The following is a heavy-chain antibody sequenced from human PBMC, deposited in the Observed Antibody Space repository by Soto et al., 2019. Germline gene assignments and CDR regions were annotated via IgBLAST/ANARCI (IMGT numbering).Heavy chain of an antibody. Sequence: GGSLRLSCSAAGFNFSSYAMHWVRQAPGKGLEYVSAISSNGGSTYYADSVKGRFTISRDNSKNTLYLQMSSLRAEDTAVYYCVKGGYSYGVYYFDYWGQGTLVTVSS. D-gene: IGHD5-18*01. CDR2: ISSNGGST. CDR1: GFNFSSYA. J-gene: IGHJ4*02. V-gene: IGHV3-64D*06. CDR3: VKGGYSYGVYYFDY.